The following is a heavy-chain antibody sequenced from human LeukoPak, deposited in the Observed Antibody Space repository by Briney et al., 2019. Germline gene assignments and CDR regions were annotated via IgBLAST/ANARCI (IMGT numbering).Heavy chain of an antibody. CDR1: GFSFSSYW. J-gene: IGHJ4*02. Sequence: GGSLRLSCVASGFSFSSYWMSWVRQAPGKGPEWVASIKKDGSEKFYVDSVKGRFTISKDNAKNSRYLQMNSLRAEDTAVYYCAREDHSKYEYWGQGTLVTVSS. D-gene: IGHD4-11*01. CDR2: IKKDGSEK. CDR3: AREDHSKYEY. V-gene: IGHV3-7*01.